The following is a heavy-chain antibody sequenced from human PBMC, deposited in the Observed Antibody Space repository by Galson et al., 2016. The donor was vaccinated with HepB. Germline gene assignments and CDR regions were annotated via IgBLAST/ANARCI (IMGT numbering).Heavy chain of an antibody. CDR3: ARAYSRLGRWRLLYYFDY. CDR2: INQDGSEK. Sequence: LRLSCAASGFIFRSYWMSWVRQAPGKGLEWVANINQDGSEKYYVDSVKGRFTISRDNAKNSLYLQMNSLRAEDTAVYYCARAYSRLGRWRLLYYFDYWGQGTLVTVSS. D-gene: IGHD2/OR15-2a*01. CDR1: GFIFRSYW. V-gene: IGHV3-7*01. J-gene: IGHJ4*02.